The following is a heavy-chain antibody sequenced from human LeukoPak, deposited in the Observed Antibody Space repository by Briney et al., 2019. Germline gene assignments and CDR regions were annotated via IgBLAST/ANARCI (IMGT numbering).Heavy chain of an antibody. CDR2: ISGSGGST. CDR3: ANLPPQGDDY. J-gene: IGHJ4*02. Sequence: GGSLRLSCAASGFTFSSYGMSWVRQAPGKGLEWVSAISGSGGSTYYADSVKGRFTISRDNSKNTLYLQMNSLRAENTAVYYCANLPPQGDDYWGQGTLVTVSS. V-gene: IGHV3-23*01. CDR1: GFTFSSYG.